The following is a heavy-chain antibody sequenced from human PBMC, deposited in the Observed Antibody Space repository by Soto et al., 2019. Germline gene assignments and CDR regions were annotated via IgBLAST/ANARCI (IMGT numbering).Heavy chain of an antibody. V-gene: IGHV4-39*01. CDR2: IYHSGTT. Sequence: QLQLQESGPGLVKPSETLSLTCTVSGGSISSSSYYWGWIRQPPGKGLEWIGSIYHSGTTYYNSSLKSRVTISVDTSRNQFSLKLSSVTAADTAVYYCARHGSNCGSYSEYFQHWGQGTLVTVSS. CDR3: ARHGSNCGSYSEYFQH. D-gene: IGHD1-26*01. J-gene: IGHJ1*01. CDR1: GGSISSSSYY.